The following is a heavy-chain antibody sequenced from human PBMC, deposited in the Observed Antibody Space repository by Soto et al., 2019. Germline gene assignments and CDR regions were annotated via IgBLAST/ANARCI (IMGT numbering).Heavy chain of an antibody. CDR2: INAGNGNT. CDR1: GYTFTSYA. J-gene: IGHJ6*02. CDR3: ARATYYYGSGSYYTSYYYYYGMDV. V-gene: IGHV1-3*01. Sequence: ASVKVSCKASGYTFTSYAMHWVRQAPGQRLEWMGWINAGNGNTKYSQKFQGRVTITRDTSASTAYMELSSLRSEDTAVYYCARATYYYGSGSYYTSYYYYYGMDVWGQGTTVTV. D-gene: IGHD3-10*01.